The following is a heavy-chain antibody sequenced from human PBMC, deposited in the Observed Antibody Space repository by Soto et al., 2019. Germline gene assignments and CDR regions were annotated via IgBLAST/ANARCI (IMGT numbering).Heavy chain of an antibody. CDR1: GFTFSNTW. CDR3: TSVRTY. J-gene: IGHJ4*02. CDR2: IKTKADGGTT. V-gene: IGHV3-15*07. Sequence: EAQLVESGGALVEPGGSLRLSCVASGFTFSNTWMNWVRQAPGKGLEWVGRIKTKADGGTTDYAAPVKGRFTISRDDSKNTLFLQRSGLETEDTAVYYCTSVRTYWGQGTLVTVSP.